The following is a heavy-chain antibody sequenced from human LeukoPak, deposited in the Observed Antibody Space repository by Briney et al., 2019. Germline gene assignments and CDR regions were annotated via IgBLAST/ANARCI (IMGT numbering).Heavy chain of an antibody. CDR1: GYTFSGYY. J-gene: IGHJ1*01. CDR2: INPNSGGT. D-gene: IGHD3-3*01. Sequence: ASVKVSCKASGYTFSGYYMHWVRQAPGQGLELMGWINPNSGGTKYAQKFQGRVTMTRDTSISTAYMELSRLRSDDTAVYYFTTSYYDFWSYSSEYFQHWGQGTLVTVSS. V-gene: IGHV1-2*02. CDR3: TTSYYDFWSYSSEYFQH.